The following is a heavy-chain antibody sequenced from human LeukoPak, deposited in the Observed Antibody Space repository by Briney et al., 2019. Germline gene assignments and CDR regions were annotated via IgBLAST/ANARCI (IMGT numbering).Heavy chain of an antibody. J-gene: IGHJ4*02. Sequence: ASVKVSCKASGYTFTSYGISWVRQAPGQGLEWMGWISAYNGNTNYAQKLQGRVTMTTDTSTSTAYMELRSLRSDDTAVYYCARGPDIYSGYDSPGSYYFDYWGQGTLVTVSS. D-gene: IGHD5-12*01. CDR3: ARGPDIYSGYDSPGSYYFDY. V-gene: IGHV1-18*01. CDR2: ISAYNGNT. CDR1: GYTFTSYG.